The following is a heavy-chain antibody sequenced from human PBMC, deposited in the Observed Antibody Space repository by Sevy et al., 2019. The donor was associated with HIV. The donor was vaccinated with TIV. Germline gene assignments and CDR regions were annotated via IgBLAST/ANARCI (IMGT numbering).Heavy chain of an antibody. D-gene: IGHD3-10*02. CDR3: VREAANVRYFDS. J-gene: IGHJ4*02. CDR2: ISGSGSYI. CDR1: GFTFSTYS. Sequence: GGSLRLSCGVSGFTFSTYSMNWVRQAPGKGLEWVSFISGSGSYIYYADSVQGRFTISRDNVKNSLYLQMNSLRAEDTAVYYCVREAANVRYFDSWGQGILVTVSS. V-gene: IGHV3-21*01.